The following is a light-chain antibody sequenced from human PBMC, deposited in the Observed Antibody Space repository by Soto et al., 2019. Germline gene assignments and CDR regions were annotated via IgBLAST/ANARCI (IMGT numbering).Light chain of an antibody. CDR2: DVS. Sequence: QSALTQPASVSGSPGQSITISCTGTSSDVGGYNYVSWYQQHPGKAPKLMIYDVSNRPSGVSNRFSGSKSGNTASLTISGXXXXXXXXXYCSSYTSSSTLVFGTGTKVTV. CDR3: SSYTSSSTLV. V-gene: IGLV2-14*01. J-gene: IGLJ1*01. CDR1: SSDVGGYNY.